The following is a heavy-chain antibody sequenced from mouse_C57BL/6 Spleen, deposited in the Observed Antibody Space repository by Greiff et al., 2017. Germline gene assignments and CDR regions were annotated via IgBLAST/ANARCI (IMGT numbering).Heavy chain of an antibody. CDR2: ISSSGST. CDR1: GYSITNGNHW. Sequence: EVKVEESGPALVKPSQTVSLTCTVTGYSITNGNHWWNWIRQVSGSKLEWIGYISSSGSTDSNPSLKSRISITRDTSKNQLFLQLNSVTTEDIATYYWARGIWEFGHCYGSLYFDYWGQGTTLTVSS. J-gene: IGHJ2*01. V-gene: IGHV3-4*01. D-gene: IGHD1-1*01. CDR3: ARGIWEFGHCYGSLYFDY.